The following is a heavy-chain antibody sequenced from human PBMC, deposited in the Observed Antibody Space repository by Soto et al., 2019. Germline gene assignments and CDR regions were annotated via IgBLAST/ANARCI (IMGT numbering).Heavy chain of an antibody. CDR3: TRGIDGRSGYLRYYLDD. CDR1: GFIFSDSA. J-gene: IGHJ4*02. D-gene: IGHD3-3*01. Sequence: EVQLVESGGGLVQPGGSLKLSCAASGFIFSDSALHWVRQASGKGLEWVGRIRRKANNYATTYAASVEGRFDISRDESKSTAYLQMGGLKAEDTAIYYCTRGIDGRSGYLRYYLDDWRQGTLVTVSS. V-gene: IGHV3-73*02. CDR2: IRRKANNYAT.